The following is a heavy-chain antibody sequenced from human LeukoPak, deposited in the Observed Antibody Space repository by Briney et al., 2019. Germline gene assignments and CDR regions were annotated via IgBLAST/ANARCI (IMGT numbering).Heavy chain of an antibody. CDR2: INHSGST. CDR1: GGSFSGYY. CDR3: ARPKRGHNWFDP. Sequence: PSETLSLTCAVYGGSFSGYYWSWIRQPPGKGLEWIGEINHSGSTNYNPSLKSRVTISVDTFKNQFSLKLSSVTAADTAVYYCARPKRGHNWFDPWGQGTLVTVSS. J-gene: IGHJ5*02. V-gene: IGHV4-34*01.